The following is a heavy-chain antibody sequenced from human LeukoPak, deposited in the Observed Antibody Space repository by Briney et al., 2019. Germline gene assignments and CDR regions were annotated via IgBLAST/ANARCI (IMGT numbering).Heavy chain of an antibody. Sequence: ASVKVSCKASGHTFTGYYLHWVRQAPGQGLEWMGWLNPKTGGTSYAQKFQGRVTMTRDTSISTVNMELSRLTSDDTAVYYCARATAENDHWGQGTLVTVSS. CDR2: LNPKTGGT. CDR1: GHTFTGYY. CDR3: ARATAENDH. D-gene: IGHD1-14*01. V-gene: IGHV1-2*02. J-gene: IGHJ4*02.